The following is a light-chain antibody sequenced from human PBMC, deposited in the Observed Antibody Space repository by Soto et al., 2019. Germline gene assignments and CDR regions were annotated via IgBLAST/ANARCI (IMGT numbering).Light chain of an antibody. CDR1: QSVSSY. CDR2: DAS. V-gene: IGKV3-11*01. J-gene: IGKJ2*01. CDR3: QQRHNWPYT. Sequence: EIVLTQSPATLSLSPGERATLSCRASQSVSSYLAWYQQKPGQAPRLLIYDASNRATGIPARFSGSGSGTYFTLTISSLEPEDFAVYYCQQRHNWPYTFGQGTKVEIK.